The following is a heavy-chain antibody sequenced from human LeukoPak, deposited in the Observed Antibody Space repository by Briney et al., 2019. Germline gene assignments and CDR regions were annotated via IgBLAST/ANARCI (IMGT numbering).Heavy chain of an antibody. CDR1: GYTFTSYV. D-gene: IGHD4-17*01. J-gene: IGHJ4*02. Sequence: GASVKVSCKASGYTFTSYVISWVRQAPGQGLEWMGWISAYNGNTNYAQKLQGRVTMTTDTSTSTAYMELRSLRSDDTAVYYCAREPPMNGARLFDYWGQGTLVTVSS. V-gene: IGHV1-18*01. CDR3: AREPPMNGARLFDY. CDR2: ISAYNGNT.